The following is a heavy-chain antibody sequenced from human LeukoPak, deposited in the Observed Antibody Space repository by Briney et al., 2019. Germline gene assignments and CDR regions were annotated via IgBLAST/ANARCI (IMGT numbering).Heavy chain of an antibody. V-gene: IGHV1-2*02. CDR3: ARGPSVYCSGGSCLSWFDP. CDR2: INPNSGGT. D-gene: IGHD2-15*01. J-gene: IGHJ5*02. Sequence: GASVKVSCKASGYTFTGYYMHWVRQAPGQGLEWMGWINPNSGGTNYAQKFQGRVTMTRDTSISTAYMELSRLRSDDTAVYYCARGPSVYCSGGSCLSWFDPWGQGTLVTVSS. CDR1: GYTFTGYY.